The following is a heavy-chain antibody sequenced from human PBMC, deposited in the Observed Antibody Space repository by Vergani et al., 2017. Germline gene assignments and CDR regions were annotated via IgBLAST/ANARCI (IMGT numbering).Heavy chain of an antibody. CDR2: IIPIFGTA. Sequence: QVQLVQSGAEVKKPGSSVKVSCKASGGTFSSYAISWVRRAPGQGLEWMGGIIPIFGTANYAQKFQGRVTITADESTSTAYMELSSLRSEDTAVYYCARGGGRFGYCSGGSCPFDYWGQGTLVTVSS. CDR1: GGTFSSYA. V-gene: IGHV1-69*01. J-gene: IGHJ4*02. CDR3: ARGGGRFGYCSGGSCPFDY. D-gene: IGHD2-15*01.